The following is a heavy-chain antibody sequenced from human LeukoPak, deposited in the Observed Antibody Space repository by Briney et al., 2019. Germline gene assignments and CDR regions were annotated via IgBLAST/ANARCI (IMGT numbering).Heavy chain of an antibody. CDR1: GFTFSTYE. V-gene: IGHV3-48*03. J-gene: IGHJ5*02. D-gene: IGHD6-13*01. Sequence: GWALRLSCAASGFTFSTYEMNWVRQAPCKGREWVSYILGSGSTIYYADSVNGRFTISRDNAKNSLYLQMNNLRAEDTAVYYCATLAAGGTWFDPWGQGTLVTVSS. CDR2: ILGSGSTI. CDR3: ATLAAGGTWFDP.